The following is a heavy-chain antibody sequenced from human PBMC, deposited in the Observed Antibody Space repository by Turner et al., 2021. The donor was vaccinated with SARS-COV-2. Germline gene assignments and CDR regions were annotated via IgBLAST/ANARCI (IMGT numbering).Heavy chain of an antibody. V-gene: IGHV3-23*01. Sequence: EVHLLESGGCLIPPGLSQRLSCVASGFTLSSYAMSWVRQARVNGLEWVSRISVSGGRTYVADLGKGRFTLSRENFKNIQVLQMNRLRAEDKAVEYCAKDPLSARDGFDPWGQGTLVTVSA. J-gene: IGHJ5*02. CDR1: GFTLSSYA. CDR2: ISVSGGRT. CDR3: AKDPLSARDGFDP. D-gene: IGHD3-10*01.